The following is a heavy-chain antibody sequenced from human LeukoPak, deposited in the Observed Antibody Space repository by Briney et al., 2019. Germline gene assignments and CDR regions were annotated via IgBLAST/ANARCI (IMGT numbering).Heavy chain of an antibody. J-gene: IGHJ4*02. V-gene: IGHV4-39*01. D-gene: IGHD5-12*01. CDR1: GGSISSSSHS. Sequence: SETLSLTCTVSGGSISSSSHSWGWVRQPPGRGLEWIGSIYYSGSTYYNPSLKSRVTISVDTSKNQFSLKLSSVTAADTAVYYCARLCSGGYDIDYWGQGTLVTVSS. CDR2: IYYSGST. CDR3: ARLCSGGYDIDY.